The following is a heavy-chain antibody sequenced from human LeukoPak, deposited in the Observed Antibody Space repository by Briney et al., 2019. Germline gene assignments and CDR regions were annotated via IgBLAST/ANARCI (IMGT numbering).Heavy chain of an antibody. D-gene: IGHD2-15*01. CDR3: ARGPKDIVVVVAATHFYY. V-gene: IGHV1-2*02. CDR1: GYTFTGYY. Sequence: ASVTVSCKASGYTFTGYYMHWVRQAPGQGLEWMGWINPNSGGANYAQKFQGRVTMTRDTSISTAYMELSRLRSDDTAVYYCARGPKDIVVVVAATHFYYWGQGTLVTVSS. CDR2: INPNSGGA. J-gene: IGHJ4*02.